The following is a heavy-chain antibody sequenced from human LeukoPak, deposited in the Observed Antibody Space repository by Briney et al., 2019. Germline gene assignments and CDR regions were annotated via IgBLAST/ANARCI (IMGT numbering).Heavy chain of an antibody. Sequence: ASVKVSCKASGYTFTSYDINWVRQATGQGLEWMGWMNPNSGNTGYAQKFQGRVTMTRNTSISTAYMELSSLRSEDTAVYYCARDYYDSSGYSGANWYFDLRGRGTLVTVSS. V-gene: IGHV1-8*01. D-gene: IGHD3-22*01. CDR3: ARDYYDSSGYSGANWYFDL. CDR1: GYTFTSYD. J-gene: IGHJ2*01. CDR2: MNPNSGNT.